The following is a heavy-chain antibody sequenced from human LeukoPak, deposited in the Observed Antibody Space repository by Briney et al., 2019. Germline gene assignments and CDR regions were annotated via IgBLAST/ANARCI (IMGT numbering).Heavy chain of an antibody. CDR3: AIHDYGDRDAFDI. CDR2: IYSSGST. Sequence: SQTLSLTCTVSGGSISSGTYYWSWIRQPAGKGLEWIGRIYSSGSTSYNPSLESRVTISVDTSKNQFSLKLSSATAADTAVYYCAIHDYGDRDAFDIWGQGTMVTVSS. D-gene: IGHD4-17*01. J-gene: IGHJ3*02. V-gene: IGHV4-61*02. CDR1: GGSISSGTYY.